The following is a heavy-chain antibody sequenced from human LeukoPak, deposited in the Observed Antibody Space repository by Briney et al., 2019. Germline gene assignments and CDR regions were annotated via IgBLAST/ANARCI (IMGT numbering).Heavy chain of an antibody. CDR1: GFTFSDYY. CDR3: ARYSGTPLLAFDI. V-gene: IGHV3-11*04. D-gene: IGHD6-13*01. CDR2: IIVSGGST. J-gene: IGHJ3*02. Sequence: PGRSLRLSCAASGFTFSDYYMSWIRQAPGRGLEWVSGIIVSGGSTYYADSVRGRFTISRDNAKNSLYLQMNSLRAEDTAVYYCARYSGTPLLAFDIWGQGTMVTVSS.